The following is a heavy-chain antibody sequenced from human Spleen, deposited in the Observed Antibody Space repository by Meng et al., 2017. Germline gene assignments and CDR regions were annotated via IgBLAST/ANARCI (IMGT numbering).Heavy chain of an antibody. CDR2: MNRDGSEK. CDR1: GFIFSNYW. J-gene: IGHJ4*02. D-gene: IGHD1-14*01. CDR3: ARDNFRKFDY. V-gene: IGHV3-7*01. Sequence: GGSLRLSCAASGFIFSNYWMTWVRQAPGKGLEWVANMNRDGSEKHSVDSVKGRFTISRDNAKNSLYLQMNSLRAEDTAVYYCARDNFRKFDYWGQGTLVTVSS.